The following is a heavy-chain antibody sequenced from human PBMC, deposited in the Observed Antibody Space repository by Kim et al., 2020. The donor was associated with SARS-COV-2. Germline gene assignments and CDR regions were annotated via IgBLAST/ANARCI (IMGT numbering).Heavy chain of an antibody. CDR1: GGSFSGYY. D-gene: IGHD2-15*01. Sequence: SETLSLTCAVYGGSFSGYYWSWIRQPPGKGLEWIGEINHSGSTNYNPSLKSRVTISVDTSKNQFSLKLSSVTAADTAVYYCARFPLGYCSGGSCNYYYYGMDVWGQGTTVTVSS. CDR2: INHSGST. V-gene: IGHV4-34*01. J-gene: IGHJ6*02. CDR3: ARFPLGYCSGGSCNYYYYGMDV.